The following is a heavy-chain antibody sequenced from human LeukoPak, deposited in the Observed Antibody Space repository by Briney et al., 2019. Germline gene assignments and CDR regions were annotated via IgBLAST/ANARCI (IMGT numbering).Heavy chain of an antibody. D-gene: IGHD2/OR15-2a*01. CDR2: IKQDGSEK. CDR3: ARGRGVLRKESAFDY. CDR1: GFTFSSYW. Sequence: GGSLRLSCAASGFTFSSYWMSWVRQAPGKGLEWVANIKQDGSEKYYVDSVKGRFTISRDNAKNSLYLQMNSLRAEDTAVYYCARGRGVLRKESAFDYWGQGTLVTVSS. V-gene: IGHV3-7*01. J-gene: IGHJ4*02.